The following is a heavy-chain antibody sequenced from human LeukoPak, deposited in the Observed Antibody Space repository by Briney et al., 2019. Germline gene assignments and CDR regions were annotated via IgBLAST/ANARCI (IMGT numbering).Heavy chain of an antibody. J-gene: IGHJ5*02. CDR3: ARDYYDSSGYRRKNNWFDP. D-gene: IGHD3-22*01. CDR2: IYSGGST. CDR1: GFTVSSNY. V-gene: IGHV3-66*01. Sequence: GWALRLSCAASGFTVSSNYMSWLRPAPAKGLEWVSVIYSGGSTYYADSVKGRFTISRDNSKNTLYLQMNSLRAEDTAVYYCARDYYDSSGYRRKNNWFDPWGQGTLVTVSS.